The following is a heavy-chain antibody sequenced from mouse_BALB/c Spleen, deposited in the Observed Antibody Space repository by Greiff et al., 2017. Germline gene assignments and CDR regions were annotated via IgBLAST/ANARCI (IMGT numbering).Heavy chain of an antibody. D-gene: IGHD2-4*01. Sequence: EVMLVESGGGLVQPGGSLKLSCAASGFTFSSYTMSWVRQTPEKRLEWVAYISNGGGSTYYPDTVKGRFTISRDNAKNTLYLQMSSLKSEDTAMYYCARDDYPYAMDYWGQGTSVTVSS. CDR3: ARDDYPYAMDY. V-gene: IGHV5-12-2*01. CDR2: ISNGGGST. CDR1: GFTFSSYT. J-gene: IGHJ4*01.